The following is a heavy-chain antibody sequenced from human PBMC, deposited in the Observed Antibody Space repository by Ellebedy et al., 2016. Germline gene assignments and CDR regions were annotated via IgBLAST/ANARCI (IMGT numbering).Heavy chain of an antibody. CDR1: GFNFNTFF. V-gene: IGHV3-23*01. J-gene: IGHJ4*02. Sequence: GESLKISXPASGFNFNTFFMSWVRQAPGKGLEWVSTISAGSDTTRLADSVKGRFTISRDNSKNSVYLRMNNLRVEDTAVYYCRQGHYADLWGQGTLVTVSS. CDR2: ISAGSDTT. D-gene: IGHD4-17*01. CDR3: RQGHYADL.